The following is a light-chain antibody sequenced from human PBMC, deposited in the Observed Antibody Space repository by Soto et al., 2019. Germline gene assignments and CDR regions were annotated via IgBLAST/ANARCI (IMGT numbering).Light chain of an antibody. CDR1: QSLSSS. V-gene: IGKV3-15*01. CDR3: QQYKNWPPIT. CDR2: GAS. Sequence: EIVMTQSPATLSVSLGEGATLSFRASQSLSSSLAWYQQKPGQAPRLLIYGASTRATGIPARFSGSGSGTEFTLTISSLQSEDFAVYYCQQYKNWPPITFGQGTRLEIK. J-gene: IGKJ5*01.